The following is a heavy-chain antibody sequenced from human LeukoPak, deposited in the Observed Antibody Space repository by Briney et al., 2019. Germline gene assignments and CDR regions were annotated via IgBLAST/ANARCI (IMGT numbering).Heavy chain of an antibody. CDR1: GFTFYNYA. V-gene: IGHV3-23*01. D-gene: IGHD4-17*01. J-gene: IGHJ4*02. CDR3: AKDWDDYGDYLPLDF. Sequence: GGSLRLSCAASGFTFYNYAMSWVRQAPGKGLEWVSAIRGSGGSTYYADSVKGRFTISRDNSKNTLYLQMNSLTAEDTAIYYCAKDWDDYGDYLPLDFWGQGTLVTVSS. CDR2: IRGSGGST.